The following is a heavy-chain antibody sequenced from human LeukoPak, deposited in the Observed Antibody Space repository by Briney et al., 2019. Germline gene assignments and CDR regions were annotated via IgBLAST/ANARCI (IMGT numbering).Heavy chain of an antibody. CDR3: ARAGTVAGWVLDY. V-gene: IGHV4-59*01. J-gene: IGHJ4*02. CDR1: GGSISSYY. Sequence: SETLSLTCTVSGGSISSYYWSWIRQPPGKGLEWIGYIYYSGSTNYNPSLKSRVTISVDTSKNQFSLKLSSVTAADTAVYYCARAGTVAGWVLDYWGQGTLVTVSS. CDR2: IYYSGST. D-gene: IGHD6-19*01.